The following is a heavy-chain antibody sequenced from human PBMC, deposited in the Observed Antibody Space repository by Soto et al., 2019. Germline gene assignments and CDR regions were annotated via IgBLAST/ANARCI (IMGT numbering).Heavy chain of an antibody. J-gene: IGHJ4*02. CDR1: GFTFSDFA. CDR3: ANPIPKTGTTFGF. CDR2: ISGSDDDT. D-gene: IGHD1-1*01. V-gene: IGHV3-23*01. Sequence: PGGSLRLSCVASGFTFSDFAMAWVRQAPGEGLEWVSAISGSDDDTFYADSMKGRFTISRDNSKDTLYLQINSLRAEDTAVYYCANPIPKTGTTFGFWGQGTLVTVSS.